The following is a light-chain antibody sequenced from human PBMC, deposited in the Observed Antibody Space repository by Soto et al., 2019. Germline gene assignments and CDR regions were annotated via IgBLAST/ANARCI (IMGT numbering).Light chain of an antibody. CDR2: DVS. V-gene: IGLV2-14*03. Sequence: QSVLTQPASVSGSPGQSITISCTGTSSDVGGYNYVSWYQHHPGKAPKLIIFDVSNRPSGISNRFSGSKSGNTASLTISGLQAEDEADYYCTSYTSSSPYVFGTGTKVTVL. J-gene: IGLJ1*01. CDR1: SSDVGGYNY. CDR3: TSYTSSSPYV.